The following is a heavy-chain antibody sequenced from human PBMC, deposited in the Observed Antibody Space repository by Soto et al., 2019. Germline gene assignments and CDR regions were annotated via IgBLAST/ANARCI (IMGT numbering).Heavy chain of an antibody. Sequence: QVQLVESGGGVVQPGRSLRLSCAASGFTFSSYGMHWVRQAPGKGLEWVAVIWYDGSNKYYADSVKGRFTISRENSKNTLYLQMNSLRAEDTAVYYCARAGTGGAFDYWGQGTLVTVSS. D-gene: IGHD6-25*01. CDR3: ARAGTGGAFDY. CDR1: GFTFSSYG. J-gene: IGHJ4*02. V-gene: IGHV3-33*01. CDR2: IWYDGSNK.